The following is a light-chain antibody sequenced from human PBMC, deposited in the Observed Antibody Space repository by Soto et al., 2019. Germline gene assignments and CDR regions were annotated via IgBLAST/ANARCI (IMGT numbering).Light chain of an antibody. CDR3: QQRARWPLT. J-gene: IGKJ4*01. Sequence: ETVLTQSPATLSLSPGETATLSCRASRSVGSGLAWYQQRPGQAPRLLLYDASTRAPGIPARFSGSGSGTDFTLTISGLEPEDFAVFYCQQRARWPLTFGGGTKVDIK. V-gene: IGKV3-11*01. CDR1: RSVGSG. CDR2: DAS.